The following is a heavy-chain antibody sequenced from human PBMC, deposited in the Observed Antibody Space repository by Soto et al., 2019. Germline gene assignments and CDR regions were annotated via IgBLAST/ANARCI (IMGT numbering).Heavy chain of an antibody. Sequence: QVQLQQWGAGLLKPSETLSLTCALYGGSFSGYYWSWIRQPPGKGLEWIGEINHSGSTNYNPSLKGRASIPVAPSKTLFSLKLSALTAAETAVYYWARNGGRVVEVAGAYFDDWGQGSLVTVSS. CDR1: GGSFSGYY. V-gene: IGHV4-34*01. J-gene: IGHJ4*02. D-gene: IGHD2-15*01. CDR3: ARNGGRVVEVAGAYFDD. CDR2: INHSGST.